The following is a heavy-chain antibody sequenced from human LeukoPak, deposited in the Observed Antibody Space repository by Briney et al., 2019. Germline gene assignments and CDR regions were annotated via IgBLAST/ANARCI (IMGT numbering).Heavy chain of an antibody. CDR1: GYTFTSCG. Sequence: ASVKVSCKASGYTFTSCGISWVRQAPGQGLEWMGWISAYNGNTNHAQKLQGRVTMTTDTSTSTAYMELRSLRSDDTAVYYCASWSDSYYDSSGYFDYWGQGTLVTVSS. CDR3: ASWSDSYYDSSGYFDY. CDR2: ISAYNGNT. D-gene: IGHD3-22*01. V-gene: IGHV1-18*01. J-gene: IGHJ4*02.